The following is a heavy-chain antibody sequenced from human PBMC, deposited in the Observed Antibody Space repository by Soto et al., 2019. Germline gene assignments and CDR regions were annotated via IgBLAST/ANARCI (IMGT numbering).Heavy chain of an antibody. J-gene: IGHJ4*02. Sequence: QVQLVESGGGVVQPGRSLRLSCAASGFTFSSYGMHWVRQAPGKGLEWVAVIWYDGSNKYYADSVKGRFTISRDNSKNTLYLQMTSRRAEDRALYYCARPTRAFDYGGQGTLLTVSS. D-gene: IGHD3-10*01. CDR2: IWYDGSNK. V-gene: IGHV3-33*01. CDR3: ARPTRAFDY. CDR1: GFTFSSYG.